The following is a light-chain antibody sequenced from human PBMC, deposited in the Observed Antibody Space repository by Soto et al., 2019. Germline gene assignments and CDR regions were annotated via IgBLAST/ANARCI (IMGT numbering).Light chain of an antibody. CDR2: SNI. J-gene: IGLJ3*02. CDR3: SAWDDILNGWL. CDR1: SSNIGSNT. Sequence: QSVLTQPTSASGTPGQRVTISYSGGSSNIGSNTVNWYQQLPGAAPKLLIYSNIHRPSGVPDRFSGSTSDTSASLAISGLQSEDEADYFCSAWDDILNGWLFGGGTKLTVL. V-gene: IGLV1-44*01.